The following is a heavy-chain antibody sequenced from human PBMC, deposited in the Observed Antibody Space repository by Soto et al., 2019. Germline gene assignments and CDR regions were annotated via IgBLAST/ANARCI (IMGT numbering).Heavy chain of an antibody. D-gene: IGHD2-2*01. CDR3: ARDHCSSTSCYPGGFDP. CDR1: GGTFSSYT. J-gene: IGHJ5*02. Sequence: QVQLVQSGAEVKKPGSSVKVSCKASGGTFSSYTMSWVRQAPGQGLEWMGRIIPILGIANYAQKFQGRVTITADKSTSTAYMELSSLRSEDTAVYYCARDHCSSTSCYPGGFDPWGQGTLVTVSS. CDR2: IIPILGIA. V-gene: IGHV1-69*08.